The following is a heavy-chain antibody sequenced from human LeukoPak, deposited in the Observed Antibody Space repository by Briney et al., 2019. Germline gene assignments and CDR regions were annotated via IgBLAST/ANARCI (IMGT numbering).Heavy chain of an antibody. V-gene: IGHV4-34*01. D-gene: IGHD1-14*01. CDR2: INHSGST. Sequence: SETLSLTCAVYGGSFSGYYWSWIRQPPGKGLEWIGEINHSGSTNYNPSLKSRVTISVDTSKNQFSLKLSSVTAADTAVYYCARGTLNIPGEHGAFDYWGQGTLVTVSS. CDR3: ARGTLNIPGEHGAFDY. CDR1: GGSFSGYY. J-gene: IGHJ4*02.